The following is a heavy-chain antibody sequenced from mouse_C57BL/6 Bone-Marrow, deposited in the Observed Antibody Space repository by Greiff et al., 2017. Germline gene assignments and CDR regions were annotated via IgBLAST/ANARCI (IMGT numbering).Heavy chain of an antibody. D-gene: IGHD1-1*01. Sequence: EVMLVESGGDLVKPGGSLKLSCAASGFTFSSYGMSWVRQTPDKRLEWVATISSGGSYTYYPDSVKGRFTISRDNAKNTLYLQMSNLKSEDTAMYYCARHEGYGKKDFDYWGQGTTLTVSS. CDR1: GFTFSSYG. CDR3: ARHEGYGKKDFDY. V-gene: IGHV5-6*01. J-gene: IGHJ2*01. CDR2: ISSGGSYT.